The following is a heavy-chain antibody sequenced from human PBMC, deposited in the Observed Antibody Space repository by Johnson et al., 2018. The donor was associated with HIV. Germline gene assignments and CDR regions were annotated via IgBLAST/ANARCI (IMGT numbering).Heavy chain of an antibody. J-gene: IGHJ3*02. D-gene: IGHD2-15*01. V-gene: IGHV3-30*04. Sequence: VQLVESGGGVVQPGRSLRLSCAASGFTFSNYTMHWVRQAPGKGLEWVVVTSCDGSNKYYRDSVKGRFTISRDNSKNMLYLQMNSLRGEDTAVYYCARGRDQYLAGGGFDIWGPGTMVTVSS. CDR2: TSCDGSNK. CDR3: ARGRDQYLAGGGFDI. CDR1: GFTFSNYT.